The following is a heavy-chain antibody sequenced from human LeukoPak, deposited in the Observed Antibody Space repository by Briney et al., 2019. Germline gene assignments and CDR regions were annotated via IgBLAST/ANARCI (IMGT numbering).Heavy chain of an antibody. J-gene: IGHJ6*02. CDR1: GYTFTGYY. CDR2: INPNSGGT. V-gene: IGHV1-2*02. D-gene: IGHD2-2*01. CDR3: ARAPSLPAYYYYGMDV. Sequence: EASVKVSCKASGYTFTGYYMHWVRQAPGQGLEWMGWINPNSGGTNYAQKFQGRVTMTRDTSISTAYMELSRLRSDDTAVYYCARAPSLPAYYYYGMDVWGQGTTVTVSS.